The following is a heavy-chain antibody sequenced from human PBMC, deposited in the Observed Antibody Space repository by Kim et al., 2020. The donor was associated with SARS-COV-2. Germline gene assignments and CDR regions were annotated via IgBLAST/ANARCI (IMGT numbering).Heavy chain of an antibody. CDR2: ISGGGGGT. V-gene: IGHV3-23*01. Sequence: GGSLRLSCAASGFTFSSYAMTWVRQAPGKGLEWVSVISGGGGGTHYADSVKGRFTISRDTSKNTLYLQMNSLRVEDTAVYYCAKSSGDLYYYAMDVWGQGTTVTVSS. CDR1: GFTFSSYA. CDR3: AKSSGDLYYYAMDV. D-gene: IGHD2-21*02. J-gene: IGHJ6*02.